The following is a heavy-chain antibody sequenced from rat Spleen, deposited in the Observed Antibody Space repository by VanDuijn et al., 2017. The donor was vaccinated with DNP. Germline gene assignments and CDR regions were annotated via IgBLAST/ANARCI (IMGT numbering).Heavy chain of an antibody. CDR2: ISYSGRT. Sequence: EVQLQESGPGLVKPSQSLSLTCSVTGYSITSDYWGWIRKFPGNKMEWIGHISYSGRTTYNPSLKSRISITRDTSKNQLFLQVNSVTTEDTATYYCARWPGYNPPYAMDAWGQGTSVTVSS. CDR3: ARWPGYNPPYAMDA. J-gene: IGHJ4*01. V-gene: IGHV3-1*01. CDR1: GYSITSDY. D-gene: IGHD1-4*01.